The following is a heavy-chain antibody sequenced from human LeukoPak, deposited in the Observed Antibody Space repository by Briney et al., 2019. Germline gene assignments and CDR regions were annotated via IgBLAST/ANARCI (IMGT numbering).Heavy chain of an antibody. CDR3: ARVSSYYDSSGYYYVFDY. D-gene: IGHD3-22*01. Sequence: GGSLRLSCAASGFTLSSYWMTRVRQATGKGLEWISAIGTAGDTYYPGSVKGRFTISRENAKNSLYLQMNSLRAEDTAVYYCARVSSYYDSSGYYYVFDYWGQGTLVTVSS. CDR2: IGTAGDT. J-gene: IGHJ4*02. CDR1: GFTLSSYW. V-gene: IGHV3-13*01.